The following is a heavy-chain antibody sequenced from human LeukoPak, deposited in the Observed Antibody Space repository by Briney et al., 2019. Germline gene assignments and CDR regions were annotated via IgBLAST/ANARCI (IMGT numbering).Heavy chain of an antibody. J-gene: IGHJ4*02. V-gene: IGHV4-59*01. CDR1: GGSITSYY. CDR3: ATASTTFDD. CDR2: VSDGGST. Sequence: SETLSLTCSVSGGSITSYYLSWIRQSPGKGLEWIGHVSDGGSTNYSPSLKGRVSISVDTSKNQFSLNLRSVTAADTAVYFCATASTTFDDWGQGTLVTVSS. D-gene: IGHD1-14*01.